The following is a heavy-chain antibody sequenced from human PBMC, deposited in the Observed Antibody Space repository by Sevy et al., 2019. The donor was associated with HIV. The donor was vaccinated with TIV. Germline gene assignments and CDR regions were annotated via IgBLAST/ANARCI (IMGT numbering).Heavy chain of an antibody. Sequence: SENLSLTCTVSGGSIRSGRYYWTWIRQPAGKGLEWIGRIFPSGGSNINPSMMSRVSMSIDTSKKQFSLRLTSVTAADTAVYYCARAEGDCYNYGYFDSWGPGTLVTVSS. CDR2: IFPSGGS. CDR1: GGSIRSGRYY. J-gene: IGHJ4*02. CDR3: ARAEGDCYNYGYFDS. V-gene: IGHV4-61*02. D-gene: IGHD5-12*01.